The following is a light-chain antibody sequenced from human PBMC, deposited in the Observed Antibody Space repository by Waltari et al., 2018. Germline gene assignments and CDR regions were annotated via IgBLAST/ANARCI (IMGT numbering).Light chain of an antibody. Sequence: QSALPPPASLSGSPGASITNSCAGRNSDVGGHNFVPWYQQQPGSAPKRIIYDVSNRPSGVSNRFSGSKSGNSASLTISGLQAEDEGHYYCSSYTSTATHVLFGGGTKLTVV. J-gene: IGLJ2*01. CDR1: NSDVGGHNF. CDR3: SSYTSTATHVL. CDR2: DVS. V-gene: IGLV2-14*03.